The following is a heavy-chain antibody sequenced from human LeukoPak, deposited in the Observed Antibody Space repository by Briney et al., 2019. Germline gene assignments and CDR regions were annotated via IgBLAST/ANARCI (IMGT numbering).Heavy chain of an antibody. CDR2: ISSGSSYM. Sequence: GGSLRLSCAASGFTFSSYAMNWVRQAPGKGLERVSSISSGSSYMYYADSVKGRFTISRDNAKNSLYLQMNSLRAEDTAVYFCARVRTAYYPDYRGQGTLVTVSS. CDR1: GFTFSSYA. D-gene: IGHD3/OR15-3a*01. V-gene: IGHV3-21*01. J-gene: IGHJ4*02. CDR3: ARVRTAYYPDY.